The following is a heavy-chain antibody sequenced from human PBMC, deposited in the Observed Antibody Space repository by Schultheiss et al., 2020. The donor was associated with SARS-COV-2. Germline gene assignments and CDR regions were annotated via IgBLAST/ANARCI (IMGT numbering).Heavy chain of an antibody. CDR3: ARAHGSGYLDGLDY. D-gene: IGHD3-22*01. Sequence: GESLKISCAASGFTFSSYWMHWVRQAPGKGLEWVSSISSSSSYIYYADSVKGRFTGDNSKSTLYLQMNSLRDEDTAVYYCARAHGSGYLDGLDYWGQGTLVTVSS. V-gene: IGHV3-21*04. J-gene: IGHJ4*02. CDR1: GFTFSSYW. CDR2: ISSSSSYI.